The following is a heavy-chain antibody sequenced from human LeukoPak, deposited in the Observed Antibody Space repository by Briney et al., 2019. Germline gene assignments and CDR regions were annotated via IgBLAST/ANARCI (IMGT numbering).Heavy chain of an antibody. CDR2: ISLAGQT. J-gene: IGHJ4*02. CDR3: SRESGPFCPLGY. D-gene: IGHD1-26*01. Sequence: PSGTLSLTCGVSGXSISGTNWWSWVRQPPGQGLEWIGEISLAGQTNYNPSLNGRVTMSLDKSSNQLSLHLTSVTAADTATYFCSRESGPFCPLGYWGQGTLVIVSS. V-gene: IGHV4-4*02. CDR1: GXSISGTNW.